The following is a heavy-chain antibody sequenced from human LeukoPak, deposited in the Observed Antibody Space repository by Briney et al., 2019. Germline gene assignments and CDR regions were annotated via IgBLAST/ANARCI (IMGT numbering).Heavy chain of an antibody. Sequence: ASVKVSCKASGYTFTSYGISWVRQAPGQGLEWMGWISAYNGNTNYAQKLQGRLTMTTDTSPSTPYMELRSLRSDDTAVYYCARDNWGSSGIFDYWGQGTLVTVSS. CDR3: ARDNWGSSGIFDY. D-gene: IGHD6-6*01. CDR2: ISAYNGNT. V-gene: IGHV1-18*01. J-gene: IGHJ4*02. CDR1: GYTFTSYG.